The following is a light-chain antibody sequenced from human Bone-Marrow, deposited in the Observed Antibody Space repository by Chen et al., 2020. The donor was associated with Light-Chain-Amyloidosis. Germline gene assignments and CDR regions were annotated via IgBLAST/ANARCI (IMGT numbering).Light chain of an antibody. CDR1: DLPTQY. V-gene: IGLV3-25*03. Sequence: SYELTQPPSVSVSPGQTARITCPGDDLPTQYAYWYQQKPGQAPVLVIHRDTERPSGISGRFSGSSSGTTATLTISGVQAEDEADYHCQSADSSGTYEVIFGGGTKLTVL. CDR2: RDT. J-gene: IGLJ2*01. CDR3: QSADSSGTYEVI.